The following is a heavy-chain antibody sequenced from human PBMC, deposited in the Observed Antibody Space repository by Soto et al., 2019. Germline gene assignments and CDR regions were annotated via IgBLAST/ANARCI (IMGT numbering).Heavy chain of an antibody. CDR1: NGSIGTYY. CDR3: VRDYLLTGFDT. CDR2: VYYSGST. D-gene: IGHD3-9*01. J-gene: IGHJ5*02. Sequence: LSLTCTVSNGSIGTYYWTWVRQPPGKGLEWIGYVYYSGSTNYNPSLKSRVGMSIDTSKNQFSLELKSVTAADTATYFCVRDYLLTGFDTWGQGTLVTVSS. V-gene: IGHV4-59*01.